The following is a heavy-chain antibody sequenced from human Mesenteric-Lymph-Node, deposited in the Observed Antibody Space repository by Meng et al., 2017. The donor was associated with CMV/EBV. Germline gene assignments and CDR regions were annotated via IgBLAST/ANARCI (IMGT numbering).Heavy chain of an antibody. CDR1: GFTFSSYA. J-gene: IGHJ6*02. D-gene: IGHD3-3*01. Sequence: GESLKISCAASGFTFSSYAMSWVRQAPGKGLEWVSAIRGGGGKKYYADSVKGRFTISRDNSKNTLYLQMNSLRAEDTAVYFCAKTEPTDYHEFWSGYREGVWGQGTTVTVSS. CDR2: IRGGGGKK. CDR3: AKTEPTDYHEFWSGYREGV. V-gene: IGHV3-23*01.